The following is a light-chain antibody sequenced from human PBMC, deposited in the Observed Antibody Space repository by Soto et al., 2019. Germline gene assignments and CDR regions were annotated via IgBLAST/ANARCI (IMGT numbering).Light chain of an antibody. CDR1: SSDIGGYDY. Sequence: QSVLTQPASVSGSPGQSSTLSCTGTSSDIGGYDYVSWYQRHPRKAPKLIIYDVNNRPSGVSNRFSGSKSGNTASLTISGLQAEDEADYYCTSYASGSSHVVFGGGTQLTVL. CDR2: DVN. V-gene: IGLV2-14*01. J-gene: IGLJ2*01. CDR3: TSYASGSSHVV.